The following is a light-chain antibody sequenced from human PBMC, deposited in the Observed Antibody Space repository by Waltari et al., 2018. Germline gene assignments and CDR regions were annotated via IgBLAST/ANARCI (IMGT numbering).Light chain of an antibody. J-gene: IGLJ3*02. CDR2: EKN. Sequence: QSVLTQPPSVSAAPGQKVTISCSGSSSNIGNNYVSWYQQLPGTAPKLLIYEKNKRPSRIPDRVSGAKSGTSATLGITGTQTGGEADYYCGTWDSSLSAEVFGGGTKLTVL. V-gene: IGLV1-51*01. CDR3: GTWDSSLSAEV. CDR1: SSNIGNNY.